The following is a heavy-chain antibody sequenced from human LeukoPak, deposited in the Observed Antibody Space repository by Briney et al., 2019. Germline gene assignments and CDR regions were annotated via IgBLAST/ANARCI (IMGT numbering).Heavy chain of an antibody. J-gene: IGHJ4*02. Sequence: AGGSVRLSCAASGFTFSSYGMHWVRQAPGKGLEWVSSISSSSSYIYYALSVKGRFTISRDNAKNSLSLQMNSLRDEDTAVYYCGSFQSMTTVTADYWGQGTLVTVSS. CDR2: ISSSSSYI. D-gene: IGHD4-17*01. V-gene: IGHV3-21*01. CDR3: GSFQSMTTVTADY. CDR1: GFTFSSYG.